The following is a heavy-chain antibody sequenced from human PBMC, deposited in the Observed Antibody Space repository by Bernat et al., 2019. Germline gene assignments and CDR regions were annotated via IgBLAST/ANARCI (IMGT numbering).Heavy chain of an antibody. D-gene: IGHD2-21*02. J-gene: IGHJ4*02. CDR1: GFTFSSYA. CDR2: ISGSGGST. CDR3: TTSETPVSIVVVTATYYFDY. Sequence: EVQLLESGGGLVQPGGSLRLSCAASGFTFSSYAMSWVRQAPGKGLEWVSAISGSGGSTYYADSVKGRFTISRDNSKNTLYLQMNSLRAEDTAVYYCTTSETPVSIVVVTATYYFDYWGQGTLVTVSS. V-gene: IGHV3-23*01.